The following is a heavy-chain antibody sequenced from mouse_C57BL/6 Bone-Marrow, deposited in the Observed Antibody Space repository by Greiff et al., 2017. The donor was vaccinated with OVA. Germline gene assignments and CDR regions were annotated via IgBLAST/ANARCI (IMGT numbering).Heavy chain of an antibody. CDR3: TTGDYGDFEV. CDR1: GFNIKDDY. Sequence: EVQLQQSGAELVRPGASVKLSCTASGFNIKDDYMHWVKQRPEQGLEWIGWIDPENGDTEYASKFQGKATITADTSSNTAYLQLSSLTSEDTAVYYCTTGDYGDFEVWGTGTTVTVSS. J-gene: IGHJ1*03. CDR2: IDPENGDT. D-gene: IGHD2-4*01. V-gene: IGHV14-4*01.